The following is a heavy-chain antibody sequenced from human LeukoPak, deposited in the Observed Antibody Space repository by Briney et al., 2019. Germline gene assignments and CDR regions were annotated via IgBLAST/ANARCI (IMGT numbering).Heavy chain of an antibody. V-gene: IGHV4-59*01. CDR1: GGSISTYY. CDR3: ARGRDFWRGYSFDY. J-gene: IGHJ4*02. Sequence: NPSETLSLTCSVSGGSISTYYWSWIRQPPGKGLEWIGYVYYSGSTEYNPSLQSRVTISVDTSKIQFSLKLSSVTVADTAVYYCARGRDFWRGYSFDYWGQGTLVTVSS. CDR2: VYYSGST. D-gene: IGHD3-3*01.